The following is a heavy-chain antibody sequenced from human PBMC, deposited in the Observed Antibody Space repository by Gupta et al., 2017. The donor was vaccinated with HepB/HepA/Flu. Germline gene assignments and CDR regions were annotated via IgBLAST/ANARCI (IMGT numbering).Heavy chain of an antibody. J-gene: IGHJ5*02. Sequence: QLQLQESGPGLVKPSETLYLTCTVSGGSISSSSYYWGWTRQPPGKGLEWIGSIYYSGSTYYNPSLKSRVTISVDTSKNQFSLKLSSVTAADTAVYYCARHNEIAEPSGNWFDPWGQGTLVTVSS. CDR2: IYYSGST. CDR1: GGSISSSSYY. V-gene: IGHV4-39*01. CDR3: ARHNEIAEPSGNWFDP. D-gene: IGHD6-13*01.